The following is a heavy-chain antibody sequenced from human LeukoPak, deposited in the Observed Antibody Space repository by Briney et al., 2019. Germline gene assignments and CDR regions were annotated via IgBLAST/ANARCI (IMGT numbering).Heavy chain of an antibody. V-gene: IGHV4-39*07. CDR2: IYYSGST. J-gene: IGHJ4*02. CDR1: GYSISSSSYY. Sequence: SETLSLTCTVSGYSISSSSYYWGWIRQPPGKGLEWIGSIYYSGSTYYNPSLKSRVTISVDTSKNQFSLKLSSVTAADTAVYYCARAPYYDILTGPRLKGNRYFDYWGQGTLVTVSS. CDR3: ARAPYYDILTGPRLKGNRYFDY. D-gene: IGHD3-9*01.